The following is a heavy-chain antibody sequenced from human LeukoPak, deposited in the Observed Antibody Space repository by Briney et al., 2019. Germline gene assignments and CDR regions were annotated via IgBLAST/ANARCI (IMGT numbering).Heavy chain of an antibody. V-gene: IGHV3-11*01. CDR1: GFTFSDYY. D-gene: IGHD3-3*01. J-gene: IGHJ3*02. CDR2: ISSSGSTI. Sequence: PGGSLRLSCAASGFTFSDYYMSWIRQAPGKGLEWVSYISSSGSTIYYADSVKGRFTISRDNAKNSLYLQMNSLRAEDTAVYYCARTYYDFWSGYLGPTNDAFDIWGQGTMATVSS. CDR3: ARTYYDFWSGYLGPTNDAFDI.